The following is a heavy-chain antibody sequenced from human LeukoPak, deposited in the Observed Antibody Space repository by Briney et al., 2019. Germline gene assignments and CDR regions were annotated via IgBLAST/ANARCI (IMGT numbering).Heavy chain of an antibody. D-gene: IGHD2/OR15-2a*01. Sequence: GESLKISCKGSGYSFTYYWIGWVRQMPEKGLEWMGIIYPGDSDTRYNPSFQGQVTFSADKSVNTAYLQWSSLKASDTAIYYCARLSITTSLRLYYFDYWGQGTLVTVPS. CDR3: ARLSITTSLRLYYFDY. CDR2: IYPGDSDT. V-gene: IGHV5-51*01. J-gene: IGHJ4*02. CDR1: GYSFTYYW.